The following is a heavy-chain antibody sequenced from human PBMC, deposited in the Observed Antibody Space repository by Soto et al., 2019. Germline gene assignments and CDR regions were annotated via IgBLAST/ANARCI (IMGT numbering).Heavy chain of an antibody. CDR2: IGSAGDT. J-gene: IGHJ4*02. Sequence: GGSLRLSCAASGFTLSNYDMHWVRQVTGKGLEWVSSIGSAGDTYYPGSVKGRFAISRESAENSLFLQMNSLRAGDTAIYYCARGEDGIDFWGQGTLVTVSS. CDR1: GFTLSNYD. CDR3: ARGEDGIDF. V-gene: IGHV3-13*01. D-gene: IGHD4-17*01.